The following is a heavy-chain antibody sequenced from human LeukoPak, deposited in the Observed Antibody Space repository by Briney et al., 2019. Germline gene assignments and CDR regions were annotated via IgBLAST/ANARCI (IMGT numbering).Heavy chain of an antibody. J-gene: IGHJ4*02. CDR3: AKEYYDFSGALDY. CDR1: GFTFSSYW. D-gene: IGHD3-3*01. V-gene: IGHV3-74*01. CDR2: INSDGSST. Sequence: PGGSLRLSCAASGFTFSSYWMHWVRQAPGKGLVWVSRINSDGSSTSYADSVKGRFTISRDNAKSTLYLQMNSLRAEGTAVYYCAKEYYDFSGALDYWGQGNLVTVSS.